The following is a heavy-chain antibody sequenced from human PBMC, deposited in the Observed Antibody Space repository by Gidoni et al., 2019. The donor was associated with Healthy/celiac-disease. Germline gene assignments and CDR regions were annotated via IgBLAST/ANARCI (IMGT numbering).Heavy chain of an antibody. J-gene: IGHJ6*02. Sequence: QVQLQQWGAGLLKPSETLSLTCAVYGGSFSGYYWSWTRQPPGKGLEWIGEINHSGSTNYNPSLKRRVTMSLDTSKNQFSLKLSSVTAADTAVYYCARVLGMIVARRGYYGMDVWGQGTTVTVSS. CDR3: ARVLGMIVARRGYYGMDV. CDR2: INHSGST. V-gene: IGHV4-34*01. CDR1: GGSFSGYY. D-gene: IGHD3-22*01.